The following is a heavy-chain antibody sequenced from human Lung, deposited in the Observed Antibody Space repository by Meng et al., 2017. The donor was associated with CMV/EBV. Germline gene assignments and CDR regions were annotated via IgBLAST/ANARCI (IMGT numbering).Heavy chain of an antibody. V-gene: IGHV3-48*03. CDR3: AREKGDWFDP. CDR2: ISSSGSTK. CDR1: GFTFSSYE. J-gene: IGHJ5*02. Sequence: GGSLRLSCAASGFTFSSYEMNWVRQAPGKGLEWVSYISSSGSTKYYADSVKGRFTISRDNAKNSLYLQMNSLRAQDTAVYYCAREKGDWFDPWRQGTLVTVSS.